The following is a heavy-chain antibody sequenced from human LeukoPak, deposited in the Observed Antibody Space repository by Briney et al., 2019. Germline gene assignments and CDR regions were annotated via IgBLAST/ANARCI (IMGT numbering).Heavy chain of an antibody. CDR1: GFTFSSYA. D-gene: IGHD5-18*01. J-gene: IGHJ4*02. V-gene: IGHV3-30*04. Sequence: PGGSQRLSCAASGFTFSSYAMHWVRQAPGKGLEWVTVISYDGSNKYYADSVKGRFTISRDNSKNTLYLQMNSLRAEDTAVYYCARDTATDYWGQGTLVTVSS. CDR2: ISYDGSNK. CDR3: ARDTATDY.